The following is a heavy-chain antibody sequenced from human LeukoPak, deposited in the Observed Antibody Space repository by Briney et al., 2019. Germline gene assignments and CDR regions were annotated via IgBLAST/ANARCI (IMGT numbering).Heavy chain of an antibody. CDR3: ARGGYDFWSGKNYYYYYMDV. D-gene: IGHD3-3*01. V-gene: IGHV4-61*02. J-gene: IGHJ6*03. CDR1: GGSISSGSYY. CDR2: IYTSGST. Sequence: SETLSLTCTVSGGSISSGSYYWSWSRQPAGKGLEWIGRIYTSGSTNYNPSLKSRVTISVDTSKNQFSLKLSSVTAADTAVYYCARGGYDFWSGKNYYYYYMDVWGKGTTVTVSS.